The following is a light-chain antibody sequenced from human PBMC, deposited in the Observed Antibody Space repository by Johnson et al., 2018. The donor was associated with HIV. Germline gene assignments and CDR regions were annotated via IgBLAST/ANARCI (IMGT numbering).Light chain of an antibody. Sequence: QLVLTQPPSVSAAPGQKVTISCSGRSSNIGNNYVSWYQQLPGTAPKLLIYDNNKRPSGIPDRFSGSKSGTSATLGITGLQTGDEADYYCGTWDSSLSAYVFGTGTKVTVL. V-gene: IGLV1-51*01. CDR3: GTWDSSLSAYV. CDR2: DNN. J-gene: IGLJ1*01. CDR1: SSNIGNNY.